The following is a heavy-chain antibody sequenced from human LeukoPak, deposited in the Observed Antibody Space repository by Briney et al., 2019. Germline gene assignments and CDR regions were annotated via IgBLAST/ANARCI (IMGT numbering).Heavy chain of an antibody. Sequence: GGSLRLSCAASGFTVSTNFMTWVRQAPGKGLEWVSLIYSGGSTYYTDSVKGRFTISRDNSKNTLYLQMNSLRAEDTAVYYCAILMLRGFRGFDYWGQGTLVTVSS. V-gene: IGHV3-53*05. D-gene: IGHD3-10*01. CDR2: IYSGGST. CDR3: AILMLRGFRGFDY. J-gene: IGHJ4*02. CDR1: GFTVSTNF.